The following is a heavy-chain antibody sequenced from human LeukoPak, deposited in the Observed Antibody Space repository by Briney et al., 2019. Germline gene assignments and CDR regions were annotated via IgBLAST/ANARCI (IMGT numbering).Heavy chain of an antibody. CDR2: ISGSGGST. J-gene: IGHJ4*02. V-gene: IGHV3-23*01. CDR3: ARVGYCSNIDCYGTYYFDY. Sequence: GGSLRLSCAAPGFTFSSYAMSWVRQAPGKGLEWVSAISGSGGSTYYADSVKGRFTISRDNSKNTLYLQMNSLRAEDTAVYYCARVGYCSNIDCYGTYYFDYWGQGALVTVSS. CDR1: GFTFSSYA. D-gene: IGHD2-2*01.